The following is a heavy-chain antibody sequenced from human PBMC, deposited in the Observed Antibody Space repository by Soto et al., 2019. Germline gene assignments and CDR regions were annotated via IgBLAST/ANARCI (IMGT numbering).Heavy chain of an antibody. CDR1: GFSLTTRGVS. CDR2: IYWDDDK. D-gene: IGHD1-1*01. J-gene: IGHJ5*02. V-gene: IGHV2-5*02. CDR3: AHSAQLGGRYDT. Sequence: QITLKESGPTLVKPTQTLTLTCTFSGFSLTTRGVSVGWIRQPPGKALEWLALIYWDDDKRYRPSLKSRLTNTKNTSKNQGASTRTTLDPVDTATYYCAHSAQLGGRYDTWGREPWSPSPQ.